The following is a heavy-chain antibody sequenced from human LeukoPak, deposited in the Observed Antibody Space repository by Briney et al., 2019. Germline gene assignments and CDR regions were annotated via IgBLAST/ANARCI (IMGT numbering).Heavy chain of an antibody. J-gene: IGHJ6*02. Sequence: ASVKVSCKASGYTFTDYYKHWVRQAPGQGLEWMGWINPKSGGTNNAQKFQGRVTMTRDTSISTAYMEVSSLRSDDTAVYYCARTPHYYESSGSYYFQGMDVWGQGTTVTVSS. CDR1: GYTFTDYY. CDR3: ARTPHYYESSGSYYFQGMDV. D-gene: IGHD3-22*01. CDR2: INPKSGGT. V-gene: IGHV1-2*02.